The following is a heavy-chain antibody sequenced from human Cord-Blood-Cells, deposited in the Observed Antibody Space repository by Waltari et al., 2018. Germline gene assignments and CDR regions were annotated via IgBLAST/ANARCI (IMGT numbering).Heavy chain of an antibody. D-gene: IGHD3-16*01. CDR3: ARDLGGGWFDP. CDR2: IWYDGSNK. CDR1: GVTFSSHG. Sequence: QVQLVESGGGVVQPGRSLRLSCAASGVTFSSHGMHWVRQAPGKGLAWVAIIWYDGSNKYYADSVKGRFTISRDNSKNTLYLQMNSLRAEDTAVYYCARDLGGGWFDPWGQGTLVTVSS. J-gene: IGHJ5*02. V-gene: IGHV3-33*01.